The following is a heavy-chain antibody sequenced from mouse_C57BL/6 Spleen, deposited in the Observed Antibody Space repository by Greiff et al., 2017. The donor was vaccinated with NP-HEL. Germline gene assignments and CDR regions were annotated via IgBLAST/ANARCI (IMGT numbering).Heavy chain of an antibody. Sequence: EVQVVESGGGLVKPGGSLKLSCAASGFTFSSYAMSWVRQTPEKRLEWVATISDGGSYTYYPDNVKGRFTISRDNAKNNLYLQMSHLKSEDTAMYYCARDRTSHWGQGTLVTVSA. CDR1: GFTFSSYA. V-gene: IGHV5-4*01. CDR3: ARDRTSH. J-gene: IGHJ3*01. CDR2: ISDGGSYT.